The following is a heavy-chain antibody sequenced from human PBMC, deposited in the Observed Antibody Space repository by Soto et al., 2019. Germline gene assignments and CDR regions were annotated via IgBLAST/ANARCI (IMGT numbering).Heavy chain of an antibody. J-gene: IGHJ4*02. V-gene: IGHV3-23*01. D-gene: IGHD3-10*01. CDR1: GFTFSIYG. Sequence: EVQLLESGGGLVQPGGSLRLSCAASGFTFSIYGLSWVRQAPGKGLEWVSAISGSGENTYYADSVKGRFTISRDNXXXXXXXXXXXXXAEDXXXXXXXKPLGSESYLPFDYWGQGTLVTVSS. CDR2: ISGSGENT. CDR3: XKPLGSESYLPFDY.